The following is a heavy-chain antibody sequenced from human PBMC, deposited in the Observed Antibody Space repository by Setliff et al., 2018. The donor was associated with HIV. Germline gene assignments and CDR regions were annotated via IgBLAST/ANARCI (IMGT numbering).Heavy chain of an antibody. CDR3: ARGSGYPWYFDL. CDR1: GGSISSGSYY. CDR2: IYTTGST. D-gene: IGHD3-22*01. J-gene: IGHJ2*01. Sequence: SETLSLTCTVSGGSISSGSYYWSWIRQPAGKGLEWIGRIYTTGSTNYNPSLKSRVTISVDTSKNQFSLKLTSVTAADTAVYYCARGSGYPWYFDLWGRGTLVTVTS. V-gene: IGHV4-61*02.